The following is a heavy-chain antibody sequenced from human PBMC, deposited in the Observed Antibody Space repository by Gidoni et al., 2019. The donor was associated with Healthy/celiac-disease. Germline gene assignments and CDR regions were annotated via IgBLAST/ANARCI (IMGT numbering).Heavy chain of an antibody. J-gene: IGHJ4*02. V-gene: IGHV3-48*03. D-gene: IGHD3-16*02. CDR2: ISSSGSTI. CDR1: GFTFSSYE. Sequence: EVQLVESGGGLVQPGGSLRLSCAASGFTFSSYEMNWVRQAPGKGLEWVSYISSSGSTIYYADSVKGRFTISRDNAKNSLYLRMNSLRAEDTAVYYCARCDLGELSLERWGQGTLVTVSS. CDR3: ARCDLGELSLER.